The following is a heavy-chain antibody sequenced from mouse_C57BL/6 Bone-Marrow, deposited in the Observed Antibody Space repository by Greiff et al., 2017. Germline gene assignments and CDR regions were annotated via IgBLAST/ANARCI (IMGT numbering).Heavy chain of an antibody. CDR1: GYTFTSYG. Sequence: QVQLQQSGAELARPGASVKLSCKASGYTFTSYGISWVKQRTGQGLEWIGEIYPRSGNTYYNEKFKGKATLTADKSSSTAYMELRSLTSEDSAVYFCARYYDYDGRSYWFAYWGQGTLVTVSA. J-gene: IGHJ3*01. V-gene: IGHV1-81*01. CDR3: ARYYDYDGRSYWFAY. CDR2: IYPRSGNT. D-gene: IGHD2-4*01.